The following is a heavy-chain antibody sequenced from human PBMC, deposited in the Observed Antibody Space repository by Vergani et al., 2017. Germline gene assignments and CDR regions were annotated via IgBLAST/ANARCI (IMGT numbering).Heavy chain of an antibody. J-gene: IGHJ5*02. CDR2: ISAYNGNT. CDR1: GYTFTSYG. V-gene: IGHV1-18*01. CDR3: ARGGVGAYCGGDCYSNWFDP. Sequence: QVQLVQSGAEVKKPGASVKVSCKASGYTFTSYGISWVRQAPGQGLEWMGWISAYNGNTNYAQKLQGRVTMTPDTSTSTAYMELRSLRSDDTAVYYCARGGVGAYCGGDCYSNWFDPWGQGTLVTVSS. D-gene: IGHD2-21*02.